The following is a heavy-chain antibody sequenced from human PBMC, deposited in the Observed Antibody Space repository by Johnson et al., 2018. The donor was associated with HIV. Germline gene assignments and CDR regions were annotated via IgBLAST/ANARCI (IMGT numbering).Heavy chain of an antibody. Sequence: VQLVESGGGVVRPGGSLRLSCGASGFTFNDYGMSWVRQAPGQGLEWICGIYWNGGSTGYADSVKGRVSISRDKAKNSHYLQMNGLRAEETALYYCARERNGPWGDAFDIWGQGTMVTVSS. CDR1: GFTFNDYG. CDR2: IYWNGGST. CDR3: ARERNGPWGDAFDI. D-gene: IGHD3-16*01. V-gene: IGHV3-20*04. J-gene: IGHJ3*02.